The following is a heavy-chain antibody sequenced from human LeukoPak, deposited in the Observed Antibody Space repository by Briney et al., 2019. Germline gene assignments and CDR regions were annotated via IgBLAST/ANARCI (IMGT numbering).Heavy chain of an antibody. CDR3: VSHPCSSYYYHMDV. J-gene: IGHJ6*02. Sequence: SETLSLTCTVSGGSISSSGYYWGWIRQPPGKGLEWIGSVDYTGITSHSPSLKSRVTISVDTSKNQFSLKVSSVSAADTGVYYCVSHPCSSYYYHMDVWGRGTTVTVSS. CDR2: VDYTGIT. D-gene: IGHD6-6*01. V-gene: IGHV4-39*01. CDR1: GGSISSSGYY.